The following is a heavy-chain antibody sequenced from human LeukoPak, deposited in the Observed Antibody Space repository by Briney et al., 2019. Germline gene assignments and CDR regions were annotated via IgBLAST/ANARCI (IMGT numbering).Heavy chain of an antibody. J-gene: IGHJ6*02. CDR3: ASNYYYYYGMDV. Sequence: ASVKVSCKVPGYTLTELSMHWVRQAPGKGLEWMGGFDPEDGETIYAQKFQGRVTMTEDTSTDTAYMELSSLRSEDTAVYHCASNYYYYYGMDVWGQGTTVTVSS. V-gene: IGHV1-24*01. CDR1: GYTLTELS. CDR2: FDPEDGET.